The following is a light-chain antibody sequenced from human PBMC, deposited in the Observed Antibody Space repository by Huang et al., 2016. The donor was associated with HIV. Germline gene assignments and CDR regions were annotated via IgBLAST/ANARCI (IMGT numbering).Light chain of an antibody. J-gene: IGKJ2*01. CDR3: QQYFTTPPWT. CDR2: AAS. Sequence: DIQMTQSPSSLSASIGDRVTITCRASQGISNSLAWYQQKPGKAPKLLLYAASRLKSGVPSRFSGSGSGTTYTLNISSLRPEDFATFYCQQYFTTPPWTFGQGTKLEIK. CDR1: QGISNS. V-gene: IGKV1-NL1*01.